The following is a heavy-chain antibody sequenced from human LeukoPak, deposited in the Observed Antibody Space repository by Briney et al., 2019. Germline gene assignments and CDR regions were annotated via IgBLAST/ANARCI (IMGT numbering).Heavy chain of an antibody. CDR2: ISYDGSNE. V-gene: IGHV3-30*18. D-gene: IGHD3-16*02. J-gene: IGHJ3*02. Sequence: GGSLRLSCAASGFIISSFGMHWVRQAPGKGLEWVAIISYDGSNEYYAESVKGRFTISRDKSKNTLYLQMNSVRVEDTAVYYCAKDLLSYFHAFDIWGQGTMVSVSS. CDR3: AKDLLSYFHAFDI. CDR1: GFIISSFG.